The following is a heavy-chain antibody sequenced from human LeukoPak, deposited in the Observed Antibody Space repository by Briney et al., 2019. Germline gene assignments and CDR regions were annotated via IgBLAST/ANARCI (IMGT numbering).Heavy chain of an antibody. V-gene: IGHV1-2*02. Sequence: GASVKVSCKASGYSFSDYYMNWVRQAPGQGLEWMGWINPNSGGTNYAQKFQGRVTMTRDTSISTAYMELSRLRFDDTAVYYCARNKEGKSLDYWGQGTLVTVSS. CDR2: INPNSGGT. CDR3: ARNKEGKSLDY. CDR1: GYSFSDYY. J-gene: IGHJ4*02.